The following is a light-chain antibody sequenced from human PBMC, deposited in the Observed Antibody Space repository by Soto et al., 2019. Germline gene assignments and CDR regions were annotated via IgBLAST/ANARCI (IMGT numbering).Light chain of an antibody. CDR3: QQYNNCSPWT. V-gene: IGKV3-15*01. J-gene: IGKJ1*01. Sequence: EIVMTQSPATLSVSPGERATLSCRASQSVSSNLAWYHQKPGQAPRLLIFGASTSATGSPARFIGSGSGTEFTLTISSLQSEDFAVYYCQQYNNCSPWTFGQGTKVEIK. CDR1: QSVSSN. CDR2: GAS.